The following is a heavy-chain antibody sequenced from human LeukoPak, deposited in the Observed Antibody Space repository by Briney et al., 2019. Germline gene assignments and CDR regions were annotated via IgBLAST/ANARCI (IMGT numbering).Heavy chain of an antibody. CDR1: GFTFSSYA. J-gene: IGHJ4*02. CDR2: ISGSGGST. Sequence: GGSLRLSCAASGFTFSSYAMSWVRQAPGKGLEWVSAISGSGGSTYYADSVKGRFTISRDNAKNSLYLQMNSLRAEDTAVYYCARDAMVDTAMVFALLGRLYGDYAYYFDYWGQGTLVTVSS. D-gene: IGHD5-18*01. CDR3: ARDAMVDTAMVFALLGRLYGDYAYYFDY. V-gene: IGHV3-23*01.